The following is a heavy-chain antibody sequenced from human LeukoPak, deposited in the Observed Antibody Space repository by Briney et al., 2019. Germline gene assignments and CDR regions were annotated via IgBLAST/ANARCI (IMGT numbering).Heavy chain of an antibody. Sequence: KASETLSLTCTVSSGSISSYYWSWIRQPPGKGLEWIGYIYYSGFTNYNSSLKSRVTISVDTSKNQFSLKLSSVTPADTAVYYCARGDSSDWANYFDFWGQGTLVTVSS. CDR1: SGSISSYY. V-gene: IGHV4-59*12. CDR2: IYYSGFT. D-gene: IGHD6-19*01. CDR3: ARGDSSDWANYFDF. J-gene: IGHJ4*02.